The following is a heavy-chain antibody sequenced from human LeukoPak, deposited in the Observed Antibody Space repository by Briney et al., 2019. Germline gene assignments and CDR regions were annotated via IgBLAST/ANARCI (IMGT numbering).Heavy chain of an antibody. Sequence: HPGGFLRLSCAASGFTFSSYAMSWVRQAPGKGLEWVSAISGSGGSTYYADSVKGRFTISRDNAKNSLYLQMNSLRAEDTALYYCAKDMRHAFDIWGQGTMVTVSS. CDR3: AKDMRHAFDI. J-gene: IGHJ3*02. V-gene: IGHV3-23*01. D-gene: IGHD3-16*01. CDR1: GFTFSSYA. CDR2: ISGSGGST.